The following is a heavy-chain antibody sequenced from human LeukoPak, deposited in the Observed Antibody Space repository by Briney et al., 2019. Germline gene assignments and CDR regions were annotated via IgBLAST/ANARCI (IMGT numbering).Heavy chain of an antibody. D-gene: IGHD1-26*01. V-gene: IGHV3-7*01. CDR3: ARDKVAGASHFDS. CDR2: IKQDGSDT. Sequence: GGSLRLSCVASGFTFSNYWMSWVCQAPGKGLEWVANIKQDGSDTFYVDSVKGRFTISRDNAKNSVYLHMNSMRAEETAVYYCARDKVAGASHFDSWGEGTLLTVSS. J-gene: IGHJ4*02. CDR1: GFTFSNYW.